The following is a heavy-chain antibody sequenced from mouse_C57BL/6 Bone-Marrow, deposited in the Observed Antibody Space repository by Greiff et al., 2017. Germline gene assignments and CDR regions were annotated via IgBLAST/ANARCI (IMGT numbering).Heavy chain of an antibody. D-gene: IGHD1-1*01. CDR2: FYPGSGSI. CDR1: GYTFTEYT. CDR3: ARHEEAYYGSSYFAY. V-gene: IGHV1-62-2*01. Sequence: VKVVESGAELVKPGASVKLSCKASGYTFTEYTIHWVKQRSGQGLEWIGWFYPGSGSIKYNEKFKDKATLTADKSSSTVYMELSRLTSEDSAVYFCARHEEAYYGSSYFAYWGQGTLVTVSA. J-gene: IGHJ3*01.